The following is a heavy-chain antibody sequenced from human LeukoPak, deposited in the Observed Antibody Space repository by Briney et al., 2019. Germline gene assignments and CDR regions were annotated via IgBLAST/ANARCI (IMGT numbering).Heavy chain of an antibody. D-gene: IGHD6-13*01. Sequence: PSETLSLTCAVYGESFSGYYWSWIRQPPGKGLEWIGEINHSGSTNYNPSLKSRVTISVDTSKNQFSLKLSSVTAADTAVYYCARGVGTLLYYYYYGMDVWGQGTTVTVSS. CDR3: ARGVGTLLYYYYYGMDV. J-gene: IGHJ6*02. CDR2: INHSGST. V-gene: IGHV4-34*01. CDR1: GESFSGYY.